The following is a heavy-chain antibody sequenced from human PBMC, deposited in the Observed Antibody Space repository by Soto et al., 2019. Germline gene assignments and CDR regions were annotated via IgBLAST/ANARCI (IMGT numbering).Heavy chain of an antibody. V-gene: IGHV1-2*04. D-gene: IGHD4-17*01. J-gene: IGHJ4*02. Sequence: APVKVSCKASGYTFTVYYMHWVRQAPGQGLEWMGWINPNSGGTNYAQKFQGWVTMTRDTSISTAYMELSRLRSDDTAVYYCARDCGYGDYYFDYWGQGTLVTVSS. CDR3: ARDCGYGDYYFDY. CDR1: GYTFTVYY. CDR2: INPNSGGT.